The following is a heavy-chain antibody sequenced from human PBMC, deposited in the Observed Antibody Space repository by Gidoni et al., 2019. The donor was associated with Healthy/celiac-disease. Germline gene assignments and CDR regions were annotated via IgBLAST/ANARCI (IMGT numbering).Heavy chain of an antibody. D-gene: IGHD2-8*01. V-gene: IGHV3-48*02. CDR1: GFTFSSYS. CDR3: ATPFGGYAIHVY. J-gene: IGHJ4*02. CDR2: ISSSSSTI. Sequence: EVQLVESGGGLVQPGGSLRLSCAASGFTFSSYSMNWVRQAPGKGLELVSYISSSSSTIYYADSVKGRFTISRDNAKNSLYLQMNSLRDEDTAVYYCATPFGGYAIHVYWGQGTLVTVSS.